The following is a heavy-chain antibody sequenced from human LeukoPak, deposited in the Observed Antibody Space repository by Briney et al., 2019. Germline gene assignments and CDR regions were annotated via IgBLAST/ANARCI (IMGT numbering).Heavy chain of an antibody. D-gene: IGHD3-10*01. CDR3: ARRSHSPLGSPY. CDR2: LYYGGTN. Sequence: SETLSLTCTVSGGSITTSGFYWAWIRRPPGKGLEWIGSLYYGGTNYYNPSLRGRVTVSGDTSKNQFSLELAPVTAADTAVYYCARRSHSPLGSPYWGPGTQVTVSS. CDR1: GGSITTSGFY. J-gene: IGHJ4*02. V-gene: IGHV4-39*01.